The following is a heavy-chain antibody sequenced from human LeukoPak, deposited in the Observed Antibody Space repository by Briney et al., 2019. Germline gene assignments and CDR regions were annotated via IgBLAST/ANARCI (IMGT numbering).Heavy chain of an antibody. D-gene: IGHD1-26*01. CDR2: IYYSGST. CDR1: GGSISSSSYY. J-gene: IGHJ4*02. Sequence: SETLSLTCTVSGGSISSSSYYWGWIRQPPGKGLEWIGSIYYSGSTYYNPSLKSRVTISVDTSKNQFSLKLSSVTAADTAVYYRARFSGSFREAFDYWGQGTLVTVSS. V-gene: IGHV4-39*01. CDR3: ARFSGSFREAFDY.